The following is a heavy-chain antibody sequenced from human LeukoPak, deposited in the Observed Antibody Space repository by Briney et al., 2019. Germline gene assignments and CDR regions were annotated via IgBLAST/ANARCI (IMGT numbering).Heavy chain of an antibody. Sequence: PGGSLRLSCAASGFTFSSYAMHWVRQAPGKGLEYVSAIGSNGGSTYYANSMKGRFTISRDNSKNTLYLQMGSLRAEDMAVYYCARGLVADSSLFAFDYWGQGTLVTVSS. CDR3: ARGLVADSSLFAFDY. D-gene: IGHD5-12*01. J-gene: IGHJ4*02. V-gene: IGHV3-64*01. CDR1: GFTFSSYA. CDR2: IGSNGGST.